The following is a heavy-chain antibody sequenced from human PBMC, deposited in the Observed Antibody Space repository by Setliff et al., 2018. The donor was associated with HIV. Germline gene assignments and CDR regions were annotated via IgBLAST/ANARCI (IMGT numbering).Heavy chain of an antibody. CDR2: IYIYNSGST. CDR1: GGSISSSY. V-gene: IGHV4-59*01. D-gene: IGHD3-3*01. Sequence: NPSDTLSLTCTVSGGSISSSYWTWIRQPPGKGLEWIGYIYIYNSGSTNYNPSLTSRVTISVDASRNQFSLKLTSVTAADTAIYYCARGVNFDYWGQGTQVTVSS. CDR3: ARGVNFDY. J-gene: IGHJ4*02.